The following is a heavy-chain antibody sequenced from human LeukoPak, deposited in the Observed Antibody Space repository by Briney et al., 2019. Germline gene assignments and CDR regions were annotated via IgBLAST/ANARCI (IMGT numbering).Heavy chain of an antibody. J-gene: IGHJ6*03. CDR2: ISGSGGST. CDR3: AKATVGESYYYYYYMDV. Sequence: PGGTLRLSCAASGFTFSSYALSWVRQPPGKGLEWVSAISGSGGSTYYADSVKGRFTISRDNSKNTLYLQMNSLRAEDTAVYYCAKATVGESYYYYYYMDVWGKGTTVTVSS. V-gene: IGHV3-23*01. D-gene: IGHD3-10*01. CDR1: GFTFSSYA.